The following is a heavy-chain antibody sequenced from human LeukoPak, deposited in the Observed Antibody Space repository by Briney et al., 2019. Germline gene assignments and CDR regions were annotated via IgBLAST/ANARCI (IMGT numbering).Heavy chain of an antibody. CDR3: ARGRGKRSRYCSSTSCQNYYYYYYMDV. Sequence: SETLSLTCAVYGGSFSGYYWSWIRQPPGKGLEWIGEINHSGSTNYNPSLKSRVTISVDTSKNQFSLKLSSVTAADTAVYYCARGRGKRSRYCSSTSCQNYYYYYYMDVWGKGTTVTVSS. D-gene: IGHD2-2*01. V-gene: IGHV4-34*01. CDR1: GGSFSGYY. J-gene: IGHJ6*03. CDR2: INHSGST.